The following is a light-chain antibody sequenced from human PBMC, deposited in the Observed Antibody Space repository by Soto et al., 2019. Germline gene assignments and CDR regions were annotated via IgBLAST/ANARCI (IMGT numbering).Light chain of an antibody. CDR3: QQYGSSGT. CDR2: VAS. V-gene: IGKV3-20*01. CDR1: PSVSKNY. J-gene: IGKJ1*01. Sequence: MTQYQAPLSVSPGDRATLSCRASPSVSKNYLACYKQKPGHAPRLLIYVASNRATGIPDWISGSGSRTVFTLTISRVEPEYFAVYYYQQYGSSGTFGHGTKVDIK.